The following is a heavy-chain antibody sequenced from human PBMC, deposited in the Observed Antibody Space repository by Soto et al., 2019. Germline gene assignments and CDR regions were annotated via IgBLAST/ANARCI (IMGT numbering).Heavy chain of an antibody. CDR2: ISGYNGKT. V-gene: IGHV1-18*04. Sequence: GASEKVSCKASRGTPTSFAARLLVQSLGRGLEWMGWISGYNGKTKYAQTLQGRVTMTADTSTSTVYLELRGLRPDDTAVYFCARDKMIDDYGLGTYDYWGQGTTVTVSS. D-gene: IGHD3-10*01. J-gene: IGHJ4*02. CDR1: RGTPTSFA. CDR3: ARDKMIDDYGLGTYDY.